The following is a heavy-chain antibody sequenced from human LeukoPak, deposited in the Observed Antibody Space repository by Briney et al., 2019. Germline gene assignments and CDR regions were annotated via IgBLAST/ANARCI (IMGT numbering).Heavy chain of an antibody. V-gene: IGHV3-21*01. Sequence: KAGGSLRLSCAASGFTFSNAWMSWVRQAPGKGLEWVSSISSSSSYIYYADSVKGRFTISRDNAKNSLYLQMNSLRAEDTVVYYCAREDGSGFDYWGQGTLVTVSS. CDR2: ISSSSSYI. CDR1: GFTFSNAW. D-gene: IGHD6-19*01. J-gene: IGHJ4*02. CDR3: AREDGSGFDY.